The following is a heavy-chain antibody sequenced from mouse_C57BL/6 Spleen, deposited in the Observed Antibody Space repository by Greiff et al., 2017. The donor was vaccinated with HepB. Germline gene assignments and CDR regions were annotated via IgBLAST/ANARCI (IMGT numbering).Heavy chain of an antibody. D-gene: IGHD1-1*01. CDR2: INPNNGGT. J-gene: IGHJ2*01. V-gene: IGHV1-22*01. CDR1: GYTFTDYN. CDR3: AREKITTVVRPLDY. Sequence: EVQLQQSGPELVKPGASVKMSCKASGYTFTDYNMHWVKQSHGKSLEWIGYINPNNGGTSYNQKFKGKATLTVNKSSSTAYMELRSLTSEDSAVYYCAREKITTVVRPLDYWGQGTTLTVSS.